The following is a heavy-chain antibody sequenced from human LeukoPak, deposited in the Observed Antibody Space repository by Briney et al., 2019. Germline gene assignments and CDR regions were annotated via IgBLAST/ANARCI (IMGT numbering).Heavy chain of an antibody. D-gene: IGHD4-17*01. CDR1: GYSISSGYY. V-gene: IGHV4-38-2*02. Sequence: SETLSLTCTVSGYSISSGYYWGWIRQPPGKGLEWIGSIYHSGSTYYNPSLKSRVTISVDTSKNQFSLKLSSVTAADTAVYYCARVMTTVTTFDYWGQGTLVTVSS. CDR2: IYHSGST. J-gene: IGHJ4*02. CDR3: ARVMTTVTTFDY.